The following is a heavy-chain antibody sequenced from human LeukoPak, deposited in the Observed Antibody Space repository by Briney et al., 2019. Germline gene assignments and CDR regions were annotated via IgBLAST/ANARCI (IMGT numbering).Heavy chain of an antibody. D-gene: IGHD1-26*01. Sequence: GGSLRLSCAASGLTLRNHWMHWVRQSPGKGLMWVSRIKPDGTYTTYAGSVKGRFTISRDNAKNTLYLQMNSLRAEDTALYYCVREGEGMDVWGQGTTVTVSS. CDR3: VREGEGMDV. J-gene: IGHJ6*02. V-gene: IGHV3-74*01. CDR1: GLTLRNHW. CDR2: IKPDGTYT.